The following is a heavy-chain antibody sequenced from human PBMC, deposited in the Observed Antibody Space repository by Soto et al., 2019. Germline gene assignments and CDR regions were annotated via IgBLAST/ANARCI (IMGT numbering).Heavy chain of an antibody. CDR2: IHHSGSI. Sequence: QVQLQQSGPGLVKPSQTLSLTCTVSGDSISSDYYHWTWIRQSPGKGLGWIGYIHHSGSILYNPSLKSRVTISVDTSKNQFSLHLTSVTAADTAVYFCAREDDGGDSLDVWGQGTTVTVSS. D-gene: IGHD2-21*02. CDR3: AREDDGGDSLDV. J-gene: IGHJ6*02. V-gene: IGHV4-30-4*08. CDR1: GDSISSDYYH.